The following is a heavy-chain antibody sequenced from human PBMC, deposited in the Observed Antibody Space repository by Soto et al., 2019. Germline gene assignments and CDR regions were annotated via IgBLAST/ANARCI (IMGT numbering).Heavy chain of an antibody. CDR2: INHSGST. CDR1: GGSFSGYY. J-gene: IGHJ5*02. Sequence: SETLCLTCAVYGGSFSGYYWGWIRQPPGKGLEWIGEINHSGSTNYNPSLKSRVTISVDTSKNQFSLKLSSVTAADTAVYYCARGGYGSGSYYNSRVGWFDPWGQGTLVTVSS. D-gene: IGHD3-10*01. V-gene: IGHV4-34*01. CDR3: ARGGYGSGSYYNSRVGWFDP.